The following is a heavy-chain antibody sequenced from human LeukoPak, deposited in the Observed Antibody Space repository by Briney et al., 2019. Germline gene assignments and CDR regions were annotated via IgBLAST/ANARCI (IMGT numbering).Heavy chain of an antibody. Sequence: ASVKVSCKASGYTFTGYYMHWVRQAPGQGLEWMGWISAYNGNTNYAQKLQGRVTMTTDTSTSTAYMELRSLRSDDTAVYYCATDRPAMARDDAFDIWGQGTMVTVSS. J-gene: IGHJ3*02. V-gene: IGHV1-18*04. CDR2: ISAYNGNT. CDR3: ATDRPAMARDDAFDI. D-gene: IGHD5-18*01. CDR1: GYTFTGYY.